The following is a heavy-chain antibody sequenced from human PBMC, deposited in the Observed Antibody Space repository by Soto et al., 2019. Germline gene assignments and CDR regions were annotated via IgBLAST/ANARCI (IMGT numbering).Heavy chain of an antibody. CDR2: ISAYNGNT. V-gene: IGHV1-18*01. CDR3: ESKNYYGSGSYYNQTVDY. CDR1: GYTFTSYF. D-gene: IGHD3-10*01. Sequence: QVQLVQSGAEVKKPGASVKVSCKASGYTFTSYFISWVRQAPGQGLEWMGWISAYNGNTNYAHKLQGRVTMTTDTAASTAYMERRSLRSDDTAVYYCESKNYYGSGSYYNQTVDYWGQGTLVTVS. J-gene: IGHJ4*02.